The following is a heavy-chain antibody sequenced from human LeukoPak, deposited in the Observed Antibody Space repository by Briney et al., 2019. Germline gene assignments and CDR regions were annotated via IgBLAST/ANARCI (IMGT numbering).Heavy chain of an antibody. CDR1: GGSISSYY. CDR2: IDTSGNT. D-gene: IGHD3-22*01. J-gene: IGHJ4*02. Sequence: SETLSLTCTVSGGSISSYYWSWIRQPAGKGLEWIGRIDTSGNTNYKPSLKSRVTMSVDTSKKQFSLKLSSVTAADTAVYYCAREAVFYYDSSGYFGYWGQGTLVTVSS. V-gene: IGHV4-4*07. CDR3: AREAVFYYDSSGYFGY.